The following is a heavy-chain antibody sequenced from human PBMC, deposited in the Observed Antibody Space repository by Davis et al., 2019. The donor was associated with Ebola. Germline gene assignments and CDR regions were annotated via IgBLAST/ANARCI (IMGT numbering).Heavy chain of an antibody. Sequence: GGSLRLSCAASGFTFSKYVMTWVRQAPGKGLEWVSTISGNGGTDYIDSVKGRFIISRDKSNNTLYLDMNSLRVDDTAVYYCATTQWLREFDNWGQGTLVTVSS. V-gene: IGHV3-23*01. CDR3: ATTQWLREFDN. J-gene: IGHJ4*02. CDR1: GFTFSKYV. D-gene: IGHD6-19*01. CDR2: ISGNGGT.